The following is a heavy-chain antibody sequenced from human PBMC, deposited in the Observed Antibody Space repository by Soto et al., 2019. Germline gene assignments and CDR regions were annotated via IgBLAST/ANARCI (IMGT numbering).Heavy chain of an antibody. V-gene: IGHV3-30*04. CDR3: ASDRKVGASADY. CDR2: ISYDGSNK. D-gene: IGHD1-26*01. J-gene: IGHJ4*02. CDR1: GFTFSSYT. Sequence: QVQLVGSGGGVVQPGRSLRLSCRDTGFTFSSYTMHWVRQAPGKGLEWLTSISYDGSNKNYADSVKGRFTISRDNSKNTLYLQINSLRHEDTAMYYCASDRKVGASADYWCQGILVTVSS.